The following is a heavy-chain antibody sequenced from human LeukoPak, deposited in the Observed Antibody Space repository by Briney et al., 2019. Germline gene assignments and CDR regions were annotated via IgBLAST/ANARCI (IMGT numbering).Heavy chain of an antibody. V-gene: IGHV3-23*01. Sequence: GGSLRLSCAASGFTFRSYAMRWVREAPGKGGEWGSAISGRGGNKYYADSVKGRFTISRDNSKNTLYLHMTSLSAEDTAVYYCAKARRVVRDNFDYWGQGTLVTVSS. D-gene: IGHD3-10*01. CDR2: ISGRGGNK. CDR1: GFTFRSYA. J-gene: IGHJ4*02. CDR3: AKARRVVRDNFDY.